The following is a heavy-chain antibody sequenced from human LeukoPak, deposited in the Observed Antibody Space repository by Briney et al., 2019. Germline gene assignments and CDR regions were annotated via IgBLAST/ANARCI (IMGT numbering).Heavy chain of an antibody. CDR3: ASRSQYYCSSTSCYDDDAFDI. CDR1: GGSFSGYY. D-gene: IGHD2-2*01. Sequence: SETLSLTCAVYGGSFSGYYWSWIRQPPGKGLEWIGSIYYSGSTYYNPSLKSRVTISVDRSKNQFSLKLSSVTAADTAVYYCASRSQYYCSSTSCYDDDAFDIWGQGTMVTVSS. V-gene: IGHV4-34*01. J-gene: IGHJ3*02. CDR2: IYYSGST.